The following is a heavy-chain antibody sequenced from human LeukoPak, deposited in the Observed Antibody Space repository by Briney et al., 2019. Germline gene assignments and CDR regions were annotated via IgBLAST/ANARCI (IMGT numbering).Heavy chain of an antibody. CDR2: IYYSGST. CDR3: ARDYDGSGYYWAY. Sequence: SETLSLTCTVSGGSISNYYWSWIRQPPGKGLEWIGYIYYSGSTNYNPSLKSRVTISVDTSKNQFSLKLSSVTAADTAVYYCARDYDGSGYYWAYWGQGTLVTVSS. D-gene: IGHD3-22*01. J-gene: IGHJ4*02. V-gene: IGHV4-59*01. CDR1: GGSISNYY.